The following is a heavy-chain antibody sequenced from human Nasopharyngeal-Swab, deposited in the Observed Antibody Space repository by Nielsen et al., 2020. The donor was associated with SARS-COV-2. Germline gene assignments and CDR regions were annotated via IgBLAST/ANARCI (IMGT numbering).Heavy chain of an antibody. V-gene: IGHV4-34*01. CDR2: INHSGST. CDR3: ARGPQLLYSSGRLTKKNAFDI. Sequence: RQAPGKGLEWIGEINHSGSTNYNPSLKSRVTISVDTSKNQFSLKLSSVTAADTAVYYCARGPQLLYSSGRLTKKNAFDIWGRGTMVTVSS. J-gene: IGHJ3*02. D-gene: IGHD6-19*01.